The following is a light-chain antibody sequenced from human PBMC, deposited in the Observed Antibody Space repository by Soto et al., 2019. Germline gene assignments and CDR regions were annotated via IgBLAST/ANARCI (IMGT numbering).Light chain of an antibody. J-gene: IGLJ3*02. CDR2: GNS. Sequence: QSVLTQPPSVSGAPGQRVTISCTGSSSNIGAGYDVHWYQQLPGTAPKLLIYGNSNRPSGVPDRFSGSKSGTSASLAITGIQAEDEADYYCQSYASSLSVWVFGGGTKLTVL. CDR3: QSYASSLSVWV. V-gene: IGLV1-40*01. CDR1: SSNIGAGYD.